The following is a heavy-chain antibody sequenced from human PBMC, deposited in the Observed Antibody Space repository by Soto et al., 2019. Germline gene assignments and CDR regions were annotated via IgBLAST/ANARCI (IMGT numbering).Heavy chain of an antibody. Sequence: GGSLRLSCAAPGFTFSSYGMHWVRQAPGKGLEWVAVISYDGSNKYYADSVKGRFTISRDNSKNTLYLQMNSLRAEDTAVYYCAKVRIAVAGTTIIIYYGMDVWGQGTTVTVSS. CDR3: AKVRIAVAGTTIIIYYGMDV. D-gene: IGHD6-19*01. CDR2: ISYDGSNK. V-gene: IGHV3-30*18. J-gene: IGHJ6*02. CDR1: GFTFSSYG.